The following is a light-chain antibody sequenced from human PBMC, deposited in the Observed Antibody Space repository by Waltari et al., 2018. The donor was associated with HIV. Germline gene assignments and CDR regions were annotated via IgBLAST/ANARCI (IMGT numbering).Light chain of an antibody. CDR1: SSDVGGYNY. CDR2: DVS. Sequence: QSALTQPASVSGSPGQSITISCTGTSSDVGGYNYVPWCQQHPGKAPKLMIYDVSKRPSGVSNRFSGSKSGNTASLTISGLQAEDEADYYCSSYTSSRTVVFGGGTKLTVL. CDR3: SSYTSSRTVV. J-gene: IGLJ3*02. V-gene: IGLV2-14*01.